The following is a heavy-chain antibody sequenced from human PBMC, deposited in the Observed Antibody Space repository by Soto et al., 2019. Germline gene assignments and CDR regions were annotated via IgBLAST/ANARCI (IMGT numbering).Heavy chain of an antibody. CDR2: ISYDGSNK. CDR1: GFTFSSYA. D-gene: IGHD6-19*01. CDR3: ARDGGEWLVFGVDY. V-gene: IGHV3-30-3*01. Sequence: QVQLVESGGGVVQPGRSLRLSCAASGFTFSSYAMHWVRQAPGKGLEWVAVISYDGSNKYYADSVKGRFTISRDNSKHTLYLQMNSLRAEDTAVYYCARDGGEWLVFGVDYWGQGTLVTVSS. J-gene: IGHJ4*02.